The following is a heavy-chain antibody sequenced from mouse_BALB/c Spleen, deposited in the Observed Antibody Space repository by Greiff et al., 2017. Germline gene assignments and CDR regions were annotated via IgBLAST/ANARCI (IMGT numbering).Heavy chain of an antibody. V-gene: IGHV1-87*01. Sequence: VKLVESGAELARPGASVKLSCKASGYTFTSYWMQWVKQRPGQGLEWIGAIYPGDGDTRYTQKFKGKATLTADKSSSTAYMQLSSLASEDSAVYYCARRRVYYYGSSYEFDYWGQGTTLTVSS. J-gene: IGHJ2*01. CDR1: GYTFTSYW. D-gene: IGHD1-1*01. CDR2: IYPGDGDT. CDR3: ARRRVYYYGSSYEFDY.